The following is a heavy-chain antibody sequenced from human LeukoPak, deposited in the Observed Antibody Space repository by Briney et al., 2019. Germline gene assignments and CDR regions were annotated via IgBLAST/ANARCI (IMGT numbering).Heavy chain of an antibody. J-gene: IGHJ4*02. D-gene: IGHD3-3*01. CDR3: ARDRQYYDCWSGPDY. Sequence: ASVKVSCKASGYTFTSYGISWVGQAPRQGREWMGWISAYNGNTNYAQKLQGRVTMTTDTSTTTDYMELRSLGSDDTAVYYCARDRQYYDCWSGPDYWGQGTLVTVSS. CDR2: ISAYNGNT. V-gene: IGHV1-18*01. CDR1: GYTFTSYG.